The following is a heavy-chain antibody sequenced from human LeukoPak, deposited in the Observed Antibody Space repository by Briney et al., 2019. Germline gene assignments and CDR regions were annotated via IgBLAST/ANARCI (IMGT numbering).Heavy chain of an antibody. V-gene: IGHV3-23*01. D-gene: IGHD1-1*01. Sequence: PGGSLTLSCAASGFTLRNYAMAWVRHAPGKGLEWVSASGGDGDSTNYADSVRGRFTLSRDSSKHILYLQMNSLRVEDTAVYYCAHPTGNGWFYFPYWGQGTLVTVSS. J-gene: IGHJ4*02. CDR2: SGGDGDST. CDR1: GFTLRNYA. CDR3: AHPTGNGWFYFPY.